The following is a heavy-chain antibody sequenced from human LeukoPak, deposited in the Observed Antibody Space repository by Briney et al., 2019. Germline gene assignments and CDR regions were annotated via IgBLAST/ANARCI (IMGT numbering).Heavy chain of an antibody. V-gene: IGHV1-18*01. CDR2: ISAYNGNT. J-gene: IGHJ4*02. CDR1: GYTFSNYA. D-gene: IGHD6-6*01. Sequence: ASVKVSCKASGYTFSNYAISWVRQAPGQGLEWMGWISAYNGNTNYAPKLQGRVTMTTDTSTSAAYMELRSLRYDDTTVYYCARAWGEDIAARPYYFDYWGQGSLVTVSS. CDR3: ARAWGEDIAARPYYFDY.